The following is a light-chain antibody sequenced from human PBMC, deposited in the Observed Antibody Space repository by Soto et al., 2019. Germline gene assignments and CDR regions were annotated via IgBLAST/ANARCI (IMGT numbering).Light chain of an antibody. CDR1: QSVSSN. J-gene: IGKJ1*01. CDR3: QQYNNWPPTWT. Sequence: EILMKQSPATLSVSQGERATLSCRASQSVSSNLAWYQQKPGQAPRLLIYAVSTRATGIPARFSGSGSGTEFTLTINSLQSEDFAVYYCQQYNNWPPTWTFGQGTKVDIK. CDR2: AVS. V-gene: IGKV3-15*01.